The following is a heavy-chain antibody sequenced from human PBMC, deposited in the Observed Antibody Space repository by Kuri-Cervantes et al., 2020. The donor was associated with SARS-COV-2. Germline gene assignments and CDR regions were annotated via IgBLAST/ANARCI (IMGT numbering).Heavy chain of an antibody. D-gene: IGHD6-19*01. CDR1: GFTFSSYW. CDR3: AKDMRAGWYHRGAFDI. V-gene: IGHV3-74*01. J-gene: IGHJ3*02. Sequence: GGSLRLSCAASGFTFSSYWMHWVRQAPGKGLVWVSRINSDGSSTSYADSVKGRFTISRDNAKNTLYLQMNSLRAEDTALYYCAKDMRAGWYHRGAFDIWGQGTMVTVSS. CDR2: INSDGSST.